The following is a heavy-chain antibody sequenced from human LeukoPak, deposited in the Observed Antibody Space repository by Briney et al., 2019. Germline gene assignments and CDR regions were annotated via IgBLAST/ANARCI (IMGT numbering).Heavy chain of an antibody. D-gene: IGHD2-15*01. CDR3: ARQYCSGGSCSPGGGY. J-gene: IGHJ4*02. CDR2: IYPGDSTT. Sequence: GVSLKISCKGSGNRFSNCWIGWVRQMPGKGLEWMGIIYPGDSTTRYSPSFQGQVTISADKSISTAYLQWSSLKASDTAMYYCARQYCSGGSCSPGGGYWGQGTLVTVSS. CDR1: GNRFSNCW. V-gene: IGHV5-51*01.